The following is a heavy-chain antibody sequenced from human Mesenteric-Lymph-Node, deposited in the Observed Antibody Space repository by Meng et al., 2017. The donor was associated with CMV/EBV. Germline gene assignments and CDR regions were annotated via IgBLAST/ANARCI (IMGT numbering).Heavy chain of an antibody. CDR2: MRSKVYGETR. V-gene: IGHV3-49*04. Sequence: GGSLRLSCTGSGFNFGGYALSWVRQAPGKGLEWLGFMRSKVYGETREYAASVKGRFTISRDDSQSIAYLQMNSLKTEDTAVYYCAREGPEEVVPAALRGAFDIWGQGTVVTVSS. CDR1: GFNFGGYA. J-gene: IGHJ3*02. CDR3: AREGPEEVVPAALRGAFDI. D-gene: IGHD2-2*02.